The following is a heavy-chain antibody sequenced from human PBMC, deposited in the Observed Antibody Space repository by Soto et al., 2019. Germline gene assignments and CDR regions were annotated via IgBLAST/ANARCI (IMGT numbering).Heavy chain of an antibody. CDR1: GGTFSSYA. CDR3: ARDPIYSSGWYYFDY. V-gene: IGHV1-69*13. Sequence: GASVKVSCKASGGTFSSYAISWVRQAPGQGLEWMGGIIPIFGTASYAQKFQGRVTITADESTSTAYMGLSSLRSEDTAVYYCARDPIYSSGWYYFDYWGQGTLVTVSS. D-gene: IGHD6-19*01. CDR2: IIPIFGTA. J-gene: IGHJ4*02.